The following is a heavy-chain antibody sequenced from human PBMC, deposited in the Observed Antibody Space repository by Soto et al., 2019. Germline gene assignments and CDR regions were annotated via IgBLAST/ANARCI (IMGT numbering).Heavy chain of an antibody. Sequence: QVQLVESGGGVVQPGRSLRLSCAASGFTFSSYGMHWVRQAPGKGLEQVAVISYDGSNKYYADSVKGRFTISRDNSKNTLSLQMNSLRTEDTAVYYCAKDQSGTYSNYYYGMDVWGQGTTVTVSS. CDR3: AKDQSGTYSNYYYGMDV. CDR2: ISYDGSNK. V-gene: IGHV3-30*18. CDR1: GFTFSSYG. D-gene: IGHD1-26*01. J-gene: IGHJ6*02.